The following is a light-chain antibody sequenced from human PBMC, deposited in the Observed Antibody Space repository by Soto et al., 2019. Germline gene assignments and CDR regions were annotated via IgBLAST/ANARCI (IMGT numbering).Light chain of an antibody. CDR3: SSYTSSSTVV. CDR2: DVS. J-gene: IGLJ2*01. V-gene: IGLV2-14*01. CDR1: SSDVGGYNY. Sequence: QPASVSGSPGQSITISCTGTSSDVGGYNYVSWYQQHPGKSPKLMIYDVSNRPSGVSNRFSGSKSGNTASLTISGLQAEDEADYYCSSYTSSSTVVFGGGTKLTVL.